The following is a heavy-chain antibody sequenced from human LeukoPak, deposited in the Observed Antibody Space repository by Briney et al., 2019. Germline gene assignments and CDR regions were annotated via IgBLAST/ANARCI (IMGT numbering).Heavy chain of an antibody. V-gene: IGHV4-30-4*01. D-gene: IGHD3-3*01. Sequence: SQTLSLTCTVSGDSISNGDYYWSWIRQPPGKGLEWIGYIYYSGSTYYNPSLKSRVTISVDTSKNQFSLGLSPATAADTAVYYCASLPRSGFPYYFDYWGQGTLVTVSS. CDR1: GDSISNGDYY. CDR2: IYYSGST. J-gene: IGHJ4*02. CDR3: ASLPRSGFPYYFDY.